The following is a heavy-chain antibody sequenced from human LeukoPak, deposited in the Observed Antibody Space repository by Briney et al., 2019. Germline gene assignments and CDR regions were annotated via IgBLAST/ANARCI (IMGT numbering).Heavy chain of an antibody. CDR3: AKGGKWDVTPFDY. CDR1: GFSFSNYA. D-gene: IGHD1-26*01. V-gene: IGHV3-23*01. Sequence: GGSLRLSCSASGFSFSNYAMSWIRQAPGKGLTWVSLVSPAYGRTYYADSVKGRFTISRDNSNNMLSLYMSSLRADDAAVYYCAKGGKWDVTPFDYWGQGTLVTVSS. CDR2: VSPAYGRT. J-gene: IGHJ4*02.